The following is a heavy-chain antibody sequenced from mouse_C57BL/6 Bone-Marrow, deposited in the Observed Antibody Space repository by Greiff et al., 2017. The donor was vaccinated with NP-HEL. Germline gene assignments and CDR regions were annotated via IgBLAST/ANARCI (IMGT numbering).Heavy chain of an antibody. CDR3: THYYGSSFNFDY. V-gene: IGHV14-4*01. D-gene: IGHD1-1*01. Sequence: VHVKQSGAELVRPGASVKLSCTASGFNIKDDYMHWVKQRPEQGLEWIGWIDPENGDTEYASKFQGKATITADTSSNTAYLQLSSLTSEDTAVYYCTHYYGSSFNFDYWGQGTTLTVSS. CDR2: IDPENGDT. J-gene: IGHJ2*01. CDR1: GFNIKDDY.